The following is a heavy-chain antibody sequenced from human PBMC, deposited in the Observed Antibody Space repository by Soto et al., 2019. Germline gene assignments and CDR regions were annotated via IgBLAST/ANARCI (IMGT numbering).Heavy chain of an antibody. CDR1: GGSIMDYF. Sequence: SETLSLTCIVSGGSIMDYFWTWVRQPPGKGLEWIGYISSSGTINYNPSLKSRVTTSLDTSRNHFSLKLSSVTTADTAVYFCARDRKLVIPGNYYYYGMDVWGQGTTVTVSS. V-gene: IGHV4-59*01. D-gene: IGHD3-9*01. J-gene: IGHJ6*02. CDR2: ISSSGTI. CDR3: ARDRKLVIPGNYYYYGMDV.